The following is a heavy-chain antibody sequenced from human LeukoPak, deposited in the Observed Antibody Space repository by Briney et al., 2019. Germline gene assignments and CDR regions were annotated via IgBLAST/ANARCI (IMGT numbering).Heavy chain of an antibody. Sequence: SSETLSLTCDVSGGSITQTNYWTWVRQPPGKGLEWIGEVNLQGGTNYNPSLLRRVAISVDTSANHVSLQMTSVTAADTAVYYCARDRGHYDSSGYLFDYWGQGTLVTVSS. J-gene: IGHJ4*02. CDR3: ARDRGHYDSSGYLFDY. CDR1: GGSITQTNY. CDR2: VNLQGGT. D-gene: IGHD3-22*01. V-gene: IGHV4-4*02.